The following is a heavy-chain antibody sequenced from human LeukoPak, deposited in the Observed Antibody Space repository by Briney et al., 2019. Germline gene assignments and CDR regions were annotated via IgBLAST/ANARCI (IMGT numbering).Heavy chain of an antibody. Sequence: GGSLRLSCAASGFTFSGFAMSWVRQAPGTGLEWVSAISDGGGSINYADSVKGRFTISRDNAKNSLYLQMNSLRAEDTAVYYCARESGDGSSRSYEYFDYWGQGTLVTVSS. CDR1: GFTFSGFA. V-gene: IGHV3-23*01. CDR3: ARESGDGSSRSYEYFDY. D-gene: IGHD1-26*01. J-gene: IGHJ4*02. CDR2: ISDGGGSI.